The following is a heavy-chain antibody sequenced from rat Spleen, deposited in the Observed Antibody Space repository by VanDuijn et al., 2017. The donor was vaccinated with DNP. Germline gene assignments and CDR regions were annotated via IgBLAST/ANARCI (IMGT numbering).Heavy chain of an antibody. Sequence: EVQLVESGGGLVQPGRSLKLSCAASGFTFSDYYMAWVRQAPKKGLEWVASISYEGSSTYYGDSVKGRFTISRDNAKSTLYLQMNSLRSEDTATYYCARLITTYFDYWGQGVMVTVSS. CDR3: ARLITTYFDY. CDR1: GFTFSDYY. V-gene: IGHV5-22*01. D-gene: IGHD1-10*01. CDR2: ISYEGSST. J-gene: IGHJ2*01.